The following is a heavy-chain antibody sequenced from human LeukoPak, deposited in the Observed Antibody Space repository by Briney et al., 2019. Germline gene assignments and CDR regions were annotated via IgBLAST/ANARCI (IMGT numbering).Heavy chain of an antibody. CDR2: ISSSSSTI. CDR1: GFTFSSYS. Sequence: GGSLRLSCAASGFTFSSYSMNWVRQAPGKGLEWVSYISSSSSTIYYADSVKGRFTISRDNAKNSLYLQMNSLRAEDTAVYYCARALVTDPDSDYYYYYMDVWGKGTTVTVSS. J-gene: IGHJ6*03. D-gene: IGHD2-2*01. CDR3: ARALVTDPDSDYYYYYMDV. V-gene: IGHV3-48*01.